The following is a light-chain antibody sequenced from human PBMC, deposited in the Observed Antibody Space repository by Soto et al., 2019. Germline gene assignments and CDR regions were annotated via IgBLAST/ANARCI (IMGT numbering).Light chain of an antibody. CDR3: QQSYSTPRT. CDR1: QSIINF. CDR2: AAS. Sequence: DIQMTQSPSSLSASVGDRVTITFRASQSIINFLNLYQQKPGKAPKLLIYAASSFQSGVPSRFSGSGSGTDFTLTISSLQPEDFATYYCQQSYSTPRTFGQGTKVDIK. J-gene: IGKJ1*01. V-gene: IGKV1-39*01.